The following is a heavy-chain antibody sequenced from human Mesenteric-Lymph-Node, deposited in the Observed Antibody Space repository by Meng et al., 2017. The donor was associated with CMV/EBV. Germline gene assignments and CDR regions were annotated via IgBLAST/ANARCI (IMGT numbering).Heavy chain of an antibody. Sequence: GGSLRLSCEASGFTFSNYAMSWVRQAPGRGLEWVSTISGGLSTYYADSVKGRFTISRDNSENTLYLQMNSLRPEDTALYYCAKGGLKEGGYGSNWCDYWGQGTLVTVSS. CDR2: ISGGLST. CDR1: GFTFSNYA. V-gene: IGHV3-23*01. D-gene: IGHD2-15*01. J-gene: IGHJ5*01. CDR3: AKGGLKEGGYGSNWCDY.